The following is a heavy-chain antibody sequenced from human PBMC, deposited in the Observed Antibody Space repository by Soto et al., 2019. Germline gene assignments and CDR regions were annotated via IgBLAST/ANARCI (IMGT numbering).Heavy chain of an antibody. J-gene: IGHJ4*02. CDR2: IWYDGSNK. CDR3: ARGLAGTLDY. V-gene: IGHV3-33*01. Sequence: QVQLVESGGGVVQPGRSLRLSCAASGFTFSNYGMQWVRQAPGKGLEWVAVIWYDGSNKLYADSVKGRFTISRDNSRNTLYLQLNNLRAEDTAVYYCARGLAGTLDYWGQGTLVTVSS. D-gene: IGHD6-19*01. CDR1: GFTFSNYG.